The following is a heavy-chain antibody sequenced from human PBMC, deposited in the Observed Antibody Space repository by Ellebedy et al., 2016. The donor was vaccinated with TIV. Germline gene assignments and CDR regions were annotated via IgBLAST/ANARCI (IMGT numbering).Heavy chain of an antibody. V-gene: IGHV3-7*01. Sequence: GGSLRLSCVASGFSFRNYWMGWVRQAPGKGLEWVANIYQDGSEKYYVDSVEGRFTISRDNAKNSLYLEMKSLRAEDTAVYYCARRGSYGDYAVQVNKWFDSWGQGTPVTVSP. CDR3: ARRGSYGDYAVQVNKWFDS. J-gene: IGHJ5*01. CDR1: GFSFRNYW. D-gene: IGHD4-17*01. CDR2: IYQDGSEK.